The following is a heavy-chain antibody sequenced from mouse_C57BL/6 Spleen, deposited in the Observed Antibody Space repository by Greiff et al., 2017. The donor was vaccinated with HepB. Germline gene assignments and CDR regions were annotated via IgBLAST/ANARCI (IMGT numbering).Heavy chain of an antibody. J-gene: IGHJ2*01. Sequence: EVMLVESGGGLVQPGGSMKLSCVASGFTFSNYWMNWVRQSPEKGLEWVAQIRLKSDNYATHYAESVKGRFTISRDDSKSSVYLQMNNLRAEDTGIYYCTGGGFPYGSSLDYWGQGTTLTVSS. CDR3: TGGGFPYGSSLDY. D-gene: IGHD1-1*01. CDR2: IRLKSDNYAT. CDR1: GFTFSNYW. V-gene: IGHV6-3*01.